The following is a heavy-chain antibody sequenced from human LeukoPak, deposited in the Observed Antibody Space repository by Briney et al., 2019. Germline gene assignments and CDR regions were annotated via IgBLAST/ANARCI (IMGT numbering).Heavy chain of an antibody. CDR2: IKQDGSEE. CDR3: ASLAKDIVVVPAAPVFDY. Sequence: GGSLRLSCAASGFTFSSYWMSWVRQAPGKGLEWVANIKQDGSEEYYVDSVKGRFTISRDNAKNSLYLQMNSLRAEDTAVYYCASLAKDIVVVPAAPVFDYWGQGTLVTVSS. J-gene: IGHJ4*02. V-gene: IGHV3-7*01. D-gene: IGHD2-2*01. CDR1: GFTFSSYW.